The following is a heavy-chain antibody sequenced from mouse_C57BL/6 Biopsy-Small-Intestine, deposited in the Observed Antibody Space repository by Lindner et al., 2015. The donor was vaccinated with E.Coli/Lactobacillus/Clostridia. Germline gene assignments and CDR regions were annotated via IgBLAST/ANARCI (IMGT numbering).Heavy chain of an antibody. CDR1: GYTFTDYY. D-gene: IGHD1-1*01. CDR3: ARAGGSSYDWYFDV. Sequence: VQLQESGPVLVKSGASVKMSCKASGYTFTDYYMNWVKQSHGKSLEWIGIINPYNGGISYNQKFEGKATLTVDKSSSTAYMELNSLTSEDSAVYYCARAGGSSYDWYFDVWGTGTTVTVSS. V-gene: IGHV1-19*01. J-gene: IGHJ1*03. CDR2: INPYNGGI.